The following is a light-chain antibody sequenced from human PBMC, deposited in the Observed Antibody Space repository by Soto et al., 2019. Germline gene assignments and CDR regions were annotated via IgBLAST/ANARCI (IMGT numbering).Light chain of an antibody. CDR2: AAT. Sequence: DIQMTQSPSSLSASVGDRVTITCRASQSISSYLNWYQQKPGKAPKLLIYAATSLQSGVPSRFSGSGSGTDFTLTISTLQPDDCATYYCQQGYSTPRSFGKGTKVEIK. CDR1: QSISSY. CDR3: QQGYSTPRS. J-gene: IGKJ1*01. V-gene: IGKV1-39*01.